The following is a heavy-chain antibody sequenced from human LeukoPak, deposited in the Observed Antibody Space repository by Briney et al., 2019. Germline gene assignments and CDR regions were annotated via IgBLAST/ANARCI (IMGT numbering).Heavy chain of an antibody. CDR1: GGSFSGYY. J-gene: IGHJ4*02. Sequence: SSETRSLTCAVYGGSFSGYYWSWIRQPPGKGLEWIGEINHSGSTNYNPSLKSRVTISVDTSKNQFSLKLSSVTAADTAVYYCASRRRGYSYGYLVYWGQGTLVTVSS. CDR3: ASRRRGYSYGYLVY. CDR2: INHSGST. D-gene: IGHD5-18*01. V-gene: IGHV4-34*01.